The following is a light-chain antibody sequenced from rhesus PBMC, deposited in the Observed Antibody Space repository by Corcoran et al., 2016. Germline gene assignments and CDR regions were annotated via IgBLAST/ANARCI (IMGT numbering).Light chain of an antibody. Sequence: QVILTQSPATLSLSPGERATLSCRASQSVSSSLAWYQQKPGQAPGLLIYGASSRATGIPDRFSGSGSGTEVTLTISSLEPEDFAVYYCQKYSSSPYSFGQGTKVEIK. CDR3: QKYSSSPYS. V-gene: IGKV3-53*01. CDR2: GAS. CDR1: QSVSSS. J-gene: IGKJ2*01.